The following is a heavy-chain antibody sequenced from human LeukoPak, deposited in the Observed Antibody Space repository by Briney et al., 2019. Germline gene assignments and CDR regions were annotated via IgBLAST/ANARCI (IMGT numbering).Heavy chain of an antibody. CDR1: GFTFSSYS. CDR2: ISSSSSTI. CDR3: ARDYTPRTYYYDSSGS. D-gene: IGHD3-22*01. J-gene: IGHJ5*02. Sequence: GGSLRLSCAASGFTFSSYSMNWVRQAPGKGLEWVSYISSSSSTIYYADSVKGRFTISRDNAKNSLYLQMNSLRAEDTAVYYCARDYTPRTYYYDSSGSWGQGTLVTVSS. V-gene: IGHV3-48*04.